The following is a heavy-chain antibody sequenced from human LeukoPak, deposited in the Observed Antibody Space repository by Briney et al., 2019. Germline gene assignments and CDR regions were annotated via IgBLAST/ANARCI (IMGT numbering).Heavy chain of an antibody. CDR3: AGSYYYDSSGYYYYFDY. Sequence: PSETLSLTCTVSGASISSGGYYWTWIRQHPGKGLEWIGYIYYSGSTYYNPSLKSRITISVDTSENQFSLKLSSVTAADTAVYYCAGSYYYDSSGYYYYFDYWGQGTLVTVSS. CDR2: IYYSGST. V-gene: IGHV4-31*03. J-gene: IGHJ4*02. D-gene: IGHD3-22*01. CDR1: GASISSGGYY.